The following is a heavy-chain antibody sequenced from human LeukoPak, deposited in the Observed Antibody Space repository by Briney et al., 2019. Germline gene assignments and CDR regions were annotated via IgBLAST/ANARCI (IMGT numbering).Heavy chain of an antibody. CDR1: GLSFSSFA. CDR2: IRGNGES. Sequence: GGSLRLSCAATGLSFSSFAMSWVRQGPARGLEWVSSIRGNGESFYADFVKGRCTLYTDFSTNTVYLQLTNLRVEDSAIYYCARASWVSSTDAVRWGQGALVTVS. CDR3: ARASWVSSTDAVR. D-gene: IGHD3-16*01. V-gene: IGHV3-23*01. J-gene: IGHJ4*02.